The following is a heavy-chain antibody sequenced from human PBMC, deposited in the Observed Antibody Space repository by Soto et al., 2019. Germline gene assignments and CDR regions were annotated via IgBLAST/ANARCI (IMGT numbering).Heavy chain of an antibody. V-gene: IGHV4-39*07. CDR2: IYYSGST. J-gene: IGHJ3*01. D-gene: IGHD3-10*01. CDR3: ARVWGGAFDF. CDR1: GGSISGSSYY. Sequence: SETLSLTCTVSGGSISGSSYYWGWIRQPPGKGLEWIGSIYYSGSTNYNPSLKSRVTISVDTSKNQFSLKLSSVTAADTAVYYCARVWGGAFDFWGQGTMVTVSS.